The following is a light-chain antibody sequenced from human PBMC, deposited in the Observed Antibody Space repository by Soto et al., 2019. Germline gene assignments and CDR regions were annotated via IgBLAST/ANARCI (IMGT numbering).Light chain of an antibody. J-gene: IGKJ1*01. CDR2: GAA. CDR3: QQYKDWPTT. CDR1: QSFSTT. Sequence: IVMQQAPASLSVSPVQRASLSCMASQSFSTTVALYDQKPGQAPRPLVYGAATRATGIPARFSGSGAGTDFTLTITSLQSDDFGVYFCQQYKDWPTTFGQGTKV. V-gene: IGKV3-15*01.